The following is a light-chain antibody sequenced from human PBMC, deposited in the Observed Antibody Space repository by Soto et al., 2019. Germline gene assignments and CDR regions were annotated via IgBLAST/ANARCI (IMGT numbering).Light chain of an antibody. V-gene: IGLV2-11*01. CDR2: AVN. J-gene: IGLJ1*01. CDR1: RNDVGGYTS. CDR3: CSYAGSYTYV. Sequence: QSALTQPRSVSGSPGQSVTISCTGTRNDVGGYTSVSWYQQHPGKTPKLIISAVNKRPSGVPDRFSGSKSGNTASLTISGRQAEDEADYFCCSYAGSYTYVFGSGTKLTVL.